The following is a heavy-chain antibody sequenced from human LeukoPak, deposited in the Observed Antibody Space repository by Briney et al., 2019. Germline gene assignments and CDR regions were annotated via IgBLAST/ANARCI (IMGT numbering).Heavy chain of an antibody. J-gene: IGHJ4*02. Sequence: PSETLSLTCTVSGDSISSYYWSWIRQPPGKGLEWIGYIYYSGSTNYNPSLKSRVTISVDTSKNQFSLKLSSVTAADTAVYYCARGGDPPGIAVGWGQGTLVTVSS. D-gene: IGHD6-19*01. V-gene: IGHV4-59*12. CDR3: ARGGDPPGIAVG. CDR1: GDSISSYY. CDR2: IYYSGST.